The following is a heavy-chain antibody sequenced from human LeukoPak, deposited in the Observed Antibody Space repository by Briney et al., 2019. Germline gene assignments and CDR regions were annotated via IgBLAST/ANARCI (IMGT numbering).Heavy chain of an antibody. V-gene: IGHV4-34*01. CDR3: ARPPGIAAAWFDP. Sequence: SETLSLTCAVYGGSFSGYYWSWIRQPPGKGLEWIGEINHSGSTNYNPSLKSRVTISVDTSKNQFSLKLSSVTAADTAVYYCARPPGIAAAWFDPWGQGTLVTVSS. J-gene: IGHJ5*02. CDR2: INHSGST. CDR1: GGSFSGYY. D-gene: IGHD6-13*01.